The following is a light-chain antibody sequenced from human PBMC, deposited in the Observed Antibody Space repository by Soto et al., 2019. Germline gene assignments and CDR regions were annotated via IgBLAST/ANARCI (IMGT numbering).Light chain of an antibody. V-gene: IGLV2-14*01. Sequence: QSALTQPASVSGSPGQSIAISCTGTSSDVGGYNYVSWYQQLPGKAPKLLISEVSNRPSGVSHRFSGSKSGNRASLTISGLQAEDEADYYCSSYRTGGPFVFGTGTKLTVL. CDR2: EVS. CDR1: SSDVGGYNY. J-gene: IGLJ1*01. CDR3: SSYRTGGPFV.